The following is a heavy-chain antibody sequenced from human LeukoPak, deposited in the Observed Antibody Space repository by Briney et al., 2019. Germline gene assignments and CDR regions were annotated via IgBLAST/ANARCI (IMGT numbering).Heavy chain of an antibody. Sequence: SETLSLTCTVSGGSISSGGYYWSWIRQHPGKGLEWIGYIYYSGSTYYNPSLKSRVTISVDTSKNQFSLKLSSVTAADTAVYYCARDSGPSTFSFDYWGQGTLVTVSS. J-gene: IGHJ4*02. CDR1: GGSISSGGYY. D-gene: IGHD3-9*01. V-gene: IGHV4-31*03. CDR3: ARDSGPSTFSFDY. CDR2: IYYSGST.